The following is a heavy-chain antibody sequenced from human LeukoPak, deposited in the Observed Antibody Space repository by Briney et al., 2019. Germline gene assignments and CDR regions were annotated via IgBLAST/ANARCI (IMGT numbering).Heavy chain of an antibody. CDR2: IKHDASEK. V-gene: IGHV3-7*04. Sequence: PGGSLRLSCAGSGFTFSRSWMSWVRQAPGKGLEWVANIKHDASEKNHVDSVKGRFTISRDNAKNSLFLQMNSLRAEDTAVYYCAREEGSWGQGTLVTVSS. D-gene: IGHD3-10*01. CDR3: AREEGS. J-gene: IGHJ4*02. CDR1: GFTFSRSW.